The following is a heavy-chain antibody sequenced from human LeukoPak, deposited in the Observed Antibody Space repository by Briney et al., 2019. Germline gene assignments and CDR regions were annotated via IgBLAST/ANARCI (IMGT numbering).Heavy chain of an antibody. CDR1: GFTFSSYA. D-gene: IGHD3-10*01. V-gene: IGHV3-23*01. CDR2: ISGSGGST. J-gene: IGHJ4*02. Sequence: GGSLRLSCAASGFTFSSYAMSWVRQAPGKGLQWVSAISGSGGSTYYADSVKGRFTISRDNSKNTLYLQMNSLRAEDTAVYYCAKDYYALLWFGEFNRKYYFDYWGQGTLVTVSS. CDR3: AKDYYALLWFGEFNRKYYFDY.